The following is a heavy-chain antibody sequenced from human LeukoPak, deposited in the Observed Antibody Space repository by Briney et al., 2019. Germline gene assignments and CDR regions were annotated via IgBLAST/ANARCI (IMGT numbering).Heavy chain of an antibody. CDR3: AKDAAGPEY. Sequence: TGGSLRLSCAASGFTFSSYAMHWVRQAPGKGLEWVAVISYDGSNKYYADSVKGRFTISRDNSKNTLYLQMNSLRAEDTAVYYCAKDAAGPEYWGQGTLVTVSS. CDR1: GFTFSSYA. D-gene: IGHD6-13*01. V-gene: IGHV3-30-3*01. CDR2: ISYDGSNK. J-gene: IGHJ4*02.